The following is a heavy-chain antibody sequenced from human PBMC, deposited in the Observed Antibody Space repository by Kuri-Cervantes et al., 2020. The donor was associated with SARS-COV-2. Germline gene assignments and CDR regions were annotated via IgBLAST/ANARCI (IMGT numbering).Heavy chain of an antibody. CDR1: GYSFGNYA. CDR3: AKDLEGYCDRSTCYSLGGPLVFEF. J-gene: IGHJ3*01. CDR2: ISDGGGST. V-gene: IGHV3-23*01. Sequence: GGSLRHSCAASGYSFGNYAMSWVRQAPGKGLEWVSGISDGGGSTFYADSVKGRFTISRDNSKKTLYLQMNRLRPEDTAVYYCAKDLEGYCDRSTCYSLGGPLVFEFWGQGTMVTVSS. D-gene: IGHD2-21*02.